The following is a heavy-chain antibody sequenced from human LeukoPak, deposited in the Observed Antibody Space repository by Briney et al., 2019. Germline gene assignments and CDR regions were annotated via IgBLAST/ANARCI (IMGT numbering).Heavy chain of an antibody. CDR3: ARADRGIAAAGICQH. J-gene: IGHJ1*01. Sequence: GGSLRLSCAASGFTFSSYWMSWVRQAPGKGLEWVANIKQDGSEKYYVDSVKGRFTISRGNAKNSLYLQMNSLRAEDTAVYYCARADRGIAAAGICQHWGQGTLVTVSS. CDR1: GFTFSSYW. V-gene: IGHV3-7*01. CDR2: IKQDGSEK. D-gene: IGHD6-13*01.